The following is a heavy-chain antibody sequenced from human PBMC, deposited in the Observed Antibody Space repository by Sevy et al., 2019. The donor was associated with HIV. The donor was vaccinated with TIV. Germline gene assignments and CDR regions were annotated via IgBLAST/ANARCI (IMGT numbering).Heavy chain of an antibody. CDR3: HAASQGS. J-gene: IGHJ5*02. CDR2: ISNDGANT. CDR1: GFTFSDYW. Sequence: GGSLRLSCAASGFTFSDYWMHWVRQAPGKGLLWVSHISNDGANTNYADSVNGRFTISRDNAKNTLYLQMNNLRVEDTALYYCHAASQGSWGQGTLVTVSS. D-gene: IGHD6-25*01. V-gene: IGHV3-74*01.